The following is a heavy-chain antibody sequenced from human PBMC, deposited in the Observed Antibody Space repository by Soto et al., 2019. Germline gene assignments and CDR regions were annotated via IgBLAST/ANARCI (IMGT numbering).Heavy chain of an antibody. V-gene: IGHV3-74*03. CDR3: AREAGYCSRTSCYRRAFDT. CDR2: INTDGGSS. J-gene: IGHJ3*02. D-gene: IGHD2-2*01. CDR1: GFTFSGHW. Sequence: EVQLVESGGDLVQPGGSLRLSCAASGFTFSGHWMHWVRQVPGKGLEWFSRINTDGGSSAYADSVKGRFTISRDNAKNTLYLQMNGLRAEDTAVYYCAREAGYCSRTSCYRRAFDTWGQGTTVTVSS.